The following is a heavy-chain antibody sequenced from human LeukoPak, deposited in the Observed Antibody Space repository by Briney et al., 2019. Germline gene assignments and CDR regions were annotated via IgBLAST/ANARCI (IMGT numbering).Heavy chain of an antibody. V-gene: IGHV1-69*01. CDR3: ASFDYYDSSGEFDY. J-gene: IGHJ4*02. D-gene: IGHD3-22*01. CDR2: IIPIFGTA. CDR1: GGTFSSYA. Sequence: SVKVSCKASGGTFSSYAISWVRQAPGQGLEWMGGIIPIFGTANYAQKFQGRVTITADESTSTAYMELSSLRSEDTAVYYCASFDYYDSSGEFDYWGQGTLVTVSS.